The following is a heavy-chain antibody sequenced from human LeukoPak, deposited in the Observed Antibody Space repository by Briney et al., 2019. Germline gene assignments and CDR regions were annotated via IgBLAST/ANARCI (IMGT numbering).Heavy chain of an antibody. CDR1: GFTFSSYG. CDR3: AKSGPTYYYDSTFDY. J-gene: IGHJ4*02. V-gene: IGHV3-30*02. D-gene: IGHD3-22*01. CDR2: IWYDGSNK. Sequence: GGSLRLSCAASGFTFSSYGMHWVRQAPGKGLEWVAVIWYDGSNKYYADSVKGRFTISRDNSKNTLYLQMNSLRAEDTAVYYCAKSGPTYYYDSTFDYWGQGTLVTVSS.